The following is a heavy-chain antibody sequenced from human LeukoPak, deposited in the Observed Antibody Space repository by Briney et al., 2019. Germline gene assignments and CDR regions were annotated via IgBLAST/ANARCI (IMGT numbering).Heavy chain of an antibody. J-gene: IGHJ5*02. Sequence: SETLSLTCTVSGGSISSYDWSWIRQPAGKGLEWIGRTYTSGSTNYNPSLKSRVTMSVDMSKNQFSLKLTSVTAADTAVYYCARGYSSSWYLNWFDPWGQGTLVTVSS. CDR2: TYTSGST. D-gene: IGHD6-13*01. V-gene: IGHV4-4*07. CDR3: ARGYSSSWYLNWFDP. CDR1: GGSISSYD.